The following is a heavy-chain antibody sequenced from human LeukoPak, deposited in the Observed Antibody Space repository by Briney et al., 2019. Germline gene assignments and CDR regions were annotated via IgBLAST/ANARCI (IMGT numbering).Heavy chain of an antibody. CDR2: ISYDGSNK. CDR1: GFTFSSYA. D-gene: IGHD4-17*01. CDR3: ARADYGDHYFDY. J-gene: IGHJ4*02. Sequence: GGSLRLSCAASGFTFSSYAMHWVRQAPGKGLEWEAVISYDGSNKYYADSVKGRFTISRDNSKNTLYLQMNSLRAEDTAVYYCARADYGDHYFDYWGQGTLVTVSS. V-gene: IGHV3-30-3*01.